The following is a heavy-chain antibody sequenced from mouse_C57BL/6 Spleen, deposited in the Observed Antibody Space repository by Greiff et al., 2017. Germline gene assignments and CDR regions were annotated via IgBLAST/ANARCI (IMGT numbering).Heavy chain of an antibody. Sequence: EVKVVESGGDLVKPGGSLKLSCAASGFTFSSYGMSWVRQTPDKRLEWVATISSGGSYTYYPDSVKGRFTISRDNAKNTLYLQMSSLKSEDTAMYYCARNPIYYYGSKDFWGQGTTLTVSS. D-gene: IGHD1-1*01. CDR3: ARNPIYYYGSKDF. CDR2: ISSGGSYT. V-gene: IGHV5-6*01. J-gene: IGHJ2*01. CDR1: GFTFSSYG.